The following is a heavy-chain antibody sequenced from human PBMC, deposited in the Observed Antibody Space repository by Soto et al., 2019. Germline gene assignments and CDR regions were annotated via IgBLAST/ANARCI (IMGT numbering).Heavy chain of an antibody. J-gene: IGHJ4*02. V-gene: IGHV4-39*01. D-gene: IGHD6-19*01. CDR1: GDSISSSDYY. Sequence: SETLSLTCAVSGDSISSSDYYWGWIRQPPGKGLEWIGSIYYSGSTYYTPSLQSRVAISADTSKNQFSLKLNSVTAADTAVYYCARRTVNIRTFYSGLKTNCFYSWGQGSLVTVSS. CDR3: ARRTVNIRTFYSGLKTNCFYS. CDR2: IYYSGST.